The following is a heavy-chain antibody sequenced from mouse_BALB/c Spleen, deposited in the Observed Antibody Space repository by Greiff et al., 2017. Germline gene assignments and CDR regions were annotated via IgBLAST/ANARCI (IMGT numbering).Heavy chain of an antibody. CDR3: VRHPYWYAMDY. D-gene: IGHD2-10*01. CDR1: GFTFNTYA. CDR2: IRSKSNNYAT. Sequence: EVQLVESGGGLVQPKGSLKLSCAASGFTFNTYAMNWVRQAPGKGLEWVARIRSKSNNYATYYADSVKDRFTISRDDSQSMLYLQMNNLKTEDTAMYYCVRHPYWYAMDYWGQGTSVTVSS. V-gene: IGHV10-1*02. J-gene: IGHJ4*01.